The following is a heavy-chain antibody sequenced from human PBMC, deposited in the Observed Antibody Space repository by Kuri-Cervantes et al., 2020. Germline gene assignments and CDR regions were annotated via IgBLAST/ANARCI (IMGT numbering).Heavy chain of an antibody. J-gene: IGHJ5*02. CDR1: GYTFTSYD. Sequence: ASVKVSCKASGYTFTSYDINWVRQATGQGLEWMGGIIPIFGTANYAQKFQGRVTMTRDTSISTAYMELSRLRSDDTAVYYCAKSTGRVDWFDPWGQGTLVTVSS. D-gene: IGHD1-1*01. V-gene: IGHV1-8*01. CDR2: IIPIFGTA. CDR3: AKSTGRVDWFDP.